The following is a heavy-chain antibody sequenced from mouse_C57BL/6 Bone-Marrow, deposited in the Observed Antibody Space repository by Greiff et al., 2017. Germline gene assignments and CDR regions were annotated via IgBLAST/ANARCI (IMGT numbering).Heavy chain of an antibody. J-gene: IGHJ3*01. V-gene: IGHV1-59*01. CDR3: ARWVY. CDR1: GYTFPSSW. Sequence: VQLQQPGAELVRPGTSVKLSCKASGYTFPSSWMHWVKQRPGQGLEWIGVIDPSDSYTNYNQKFKGKATLTVDTSSSTAYMQLSSLTSEDSAVYYCARWVYWGQGTLVTVSA. CDR2: IDPSDSYT.